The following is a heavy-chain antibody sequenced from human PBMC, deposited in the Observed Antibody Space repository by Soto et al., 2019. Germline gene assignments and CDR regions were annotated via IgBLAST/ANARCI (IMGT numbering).Heavy chain of an antibody. V-gene: IGHV3-30*18. CDR3: AKDPGEHHSGSLYFPD. Sequence: QVQLVESGGGVVQPGRSLRLSCEASGFTFSNFAMHWVRQAPGKGLEWVAIISYDGNDADYADSVKGRFTISRDNSKKTLYMQMNSLIPEDTAVYYCAKDPGEHHSGSLYFPDVGQGTLVTVSS. J-gene: IGHJ1*01. D-gene: IGHD1-26*01. CDR1: GFTFSNFA. CDR2: ISYDGNDA.